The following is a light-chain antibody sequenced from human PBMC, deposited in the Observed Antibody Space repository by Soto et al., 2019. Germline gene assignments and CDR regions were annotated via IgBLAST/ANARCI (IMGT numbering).Light chain of an antibody. Sequence: QSALTQPPSASGTPGQRVTISCSGSSSNIGTNYVYWYQQLPGTAPKLLIYSNNQRPSGVPDRFSGSKSGTSASLAISGLRYEDEADYFCAAWDDSLNGPGVFGGGTKLTVL. CDR2: SNN. V-gene: IGLV1-47*01. CDR1: SSNIGTNY. CDR3: AAWDDSLNGPGV. J-gene: IGLJ3*02.